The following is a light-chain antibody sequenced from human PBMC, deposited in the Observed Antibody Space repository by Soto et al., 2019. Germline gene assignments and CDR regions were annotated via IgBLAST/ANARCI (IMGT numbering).Light chain of an antibody. CDR3: QQSVNSPYT. V-gene: IGKV3-20*01. CDR1: QTVSSSY. CDR2: GAS. Sequence: EIPLTQSPGTLSLSPGERATLSCRASQTVSSSYLAWYQQKPGQAPRLLIYGASTRATGIPDRFIGSGSGTDFTLTISRLEPEDFAVFYCQQSVNSPYTFGQGTKVEIK. J-gene: IGKJ2*01.